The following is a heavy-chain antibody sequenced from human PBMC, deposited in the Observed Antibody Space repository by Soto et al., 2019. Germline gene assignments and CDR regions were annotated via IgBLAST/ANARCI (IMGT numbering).Heavy chain of an antibody. V-gene: IGHV4-59*11. Sequence: PSETLSLTCTVSGGSISSHYWSWVRQAPGKGLEWIGHIYYRGSTNYNPSLRSRSTIPVDTSKNQFSLKLNSVTTADAAVYYCARDGREASGMDVWGQGTKVTVS. CDR1: GGSISSHY. CDR2: IYYRGST. CDR3: ARDGREASGMDV. D-gene: IGHD1-26*01. J-gene: IGHJ6*02.